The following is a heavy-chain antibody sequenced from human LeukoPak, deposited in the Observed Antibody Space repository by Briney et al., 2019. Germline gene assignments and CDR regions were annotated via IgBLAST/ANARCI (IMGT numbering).Heavy chain of an antibody. CDR2: IYSGGST. J-gene: IGHJ4*02. V-gene: IGHV3-66*01. D-gene: IGHD6-19*01. CDR1: GFTVSSNY. Sequence: GGSLRLSCAASGFTVSSNYMSWVRQAPGKGLEWVSVIYSGGSTYYADSVKGRFTISRDSSKNTLYLQMNSLRAEDTAVYYCATPGAVAGTHFDYWGQGTLVTVSS. CDR3: ATPGAVAGTHFDY.